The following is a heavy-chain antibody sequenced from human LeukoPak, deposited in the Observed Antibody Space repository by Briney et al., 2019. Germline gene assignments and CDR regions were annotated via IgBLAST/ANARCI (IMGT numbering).Heavy chain of an antibody. CDR2: ISGSGGST. J-gene: IGHJ4*02. CDR3: AKDSDVFSLTECYFDY. V-gene: IGHV3-23*01. D-gene: IGHD3-3*01. Sequence: PGGSLRLSCAASGFTFSNAWMSWVRQAPGKGLEWVSAISGSGGSTYYADSVKGRFTISRDNSKNTLYLQMNSLRAEDTAVYYCAKDSDVFSLTECYFDYWGQGTLVTVSS. CDR1: GFTFSNAW.